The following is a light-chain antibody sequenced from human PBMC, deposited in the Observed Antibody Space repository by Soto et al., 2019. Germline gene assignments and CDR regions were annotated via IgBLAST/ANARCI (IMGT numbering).Light chain of an antibody. CDR1: QSVSSTH. Sequence: EILLTQSPGTLSLSPGDRATLFCRASQSVSSTHLAWYHQKPGQAPRLLIYGASTRASGIPDRFSGSGSGTDFTLTISRLETEDFAVYYCHQYGSSPQTFGQGTKV. V-gene: IGKV3-20*01. J-gene: IGKJ1*01. CDR2: GAS. CDR3: HQYGSSPQT.